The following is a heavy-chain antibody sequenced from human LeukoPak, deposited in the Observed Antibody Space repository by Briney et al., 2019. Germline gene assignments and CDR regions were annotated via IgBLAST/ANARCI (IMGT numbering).Heavy chain of an antibody. CDR3: AKVEDDILTGGGFDY. J-gene: IGHJ4*02. D-gene: IGHD3-9*01. Sequence: GGSLRLSCAASGFTFSTYGMHWVRQAPGKGLEWVAFIRYDGSNKYYVDSVKGRFTISRDNSKNTLYLQMNSLRAEDTAVYYCAKVEDDILTGGGFDYWGQGTLVTVSS. CDR2: IRYDGSNK. CDR1: GFTFSTYG. V-gene: IGHV3-30*02.